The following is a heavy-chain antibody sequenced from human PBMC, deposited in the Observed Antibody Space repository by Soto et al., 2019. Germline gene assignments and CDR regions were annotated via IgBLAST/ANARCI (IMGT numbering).Heavy chain of an antibody. D-gene: IGHD2-21*01. CDR1: GFTFSSYS. CDR3: ARDSGAYCGGDCYSRYFQH. J-gene: IGHJ1*01. Sequence: EVQLVESGGGLVKPGGSLRLSCAASGFTFSSYSMNWVRQAPGKGLEWVSSISSSSSYIYYADSVKGRFTISRDNAKNELYLQMNSLRAEDTAVYYCARDSGAYCGGDCYSRYFQHWGQGTLVTVSS. V-gene: IGHV3-21*01. CDR2: ISSSSSYI.